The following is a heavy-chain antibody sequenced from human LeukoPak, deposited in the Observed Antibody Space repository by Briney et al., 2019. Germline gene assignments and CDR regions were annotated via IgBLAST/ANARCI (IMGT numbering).Heavy chain of an antibody. J-gene: IGHJ5*02. CDR2: IIPIFGTA. CDR1: GGTFSSYA. Sequence: AWVKVSCKASGGTFSSYAISWVRQAPGQGLEWMGGIIPIFGTANYAQKFQGRVTITADESTSTAYMELSSLRSEDTAAYYCARDAGGLPESWGQGTLVTVSS. V-gene: IGHV1-69*01. CDR3: ARDAGGLPES. D-gene: IGHD2-2*01.